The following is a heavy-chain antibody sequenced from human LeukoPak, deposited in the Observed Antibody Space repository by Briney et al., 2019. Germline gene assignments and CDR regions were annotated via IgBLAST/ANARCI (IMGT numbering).Heavy chain of an antibody. Sequence: GGSLRLSCEASGFTFSSYIMTWVRQAPGKGLEWVSTIKGSGEATFYADSVKGRFTISRDNSKNTLYLQMNSLRADDTALYFCARVHESSGYPTSGYWGQGTLVTVSS. J-gene: IGHJ4*02. CDR1: GFTFSSYI. CDR2: IKGSGEAT. D-gene: IGHD3-22*01. CDR3: ARVHESSGYPTSGY. V-gene: IGHV3-23*01.